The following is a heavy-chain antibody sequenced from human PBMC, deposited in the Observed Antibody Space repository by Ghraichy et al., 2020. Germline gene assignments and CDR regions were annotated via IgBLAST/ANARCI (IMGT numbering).Heavy chain of an antibody. CDR1: GFTFSSYV. J-gene: IGHJ6*02. D-gene: IGHD5-24*01. CDR2: ISHSGDST. CDR3: EKRGLEVAPETYNFYGMAV. V-gene: IGHV3-23*01. Sequence: GGSLRLSCAASGFTFSSYVMSWVRQAPGKGLEWVSAISHSGDSTYYVDSVKGRFTISRDNSKKTLWLQMNSLRADDTAVYYCEKRGLEVAPETYNFYGMAVWGQGTTVTVS.